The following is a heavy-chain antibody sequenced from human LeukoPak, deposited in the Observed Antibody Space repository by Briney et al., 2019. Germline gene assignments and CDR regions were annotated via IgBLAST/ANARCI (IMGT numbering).Heavy chain of an antibody. J-gene: IGHJ3*02. CDR2: ISNSGRSI. Sequence: GGSLRLSCAASGFTFSDYYMSWIRQAPGKGLEWVSYISNSGRSIYYADSVKGRFTISRDNSKNTLYLQMNSLRAEDTAVYYCARDHEEQRHDAFDIWGQGTMVTVSS. CDR1: GFTFSDYY. V-gene: IGHV3-11*04. CDR3: ARDHEEQRHDAFDI. D-gene: IGHD6-25*01.